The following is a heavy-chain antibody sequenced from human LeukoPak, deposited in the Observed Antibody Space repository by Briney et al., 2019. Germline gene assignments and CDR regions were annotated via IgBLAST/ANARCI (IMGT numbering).Heavy chain of an antibody. CDR1: GYTFTSYG. Sequence: ASVKVSCKASGYTFTSYGISWVRQAPGQGLEWMGWISAYNGNTNYAQKLQGRVTMTTDTSTSTAYMELRSLRSEDTAVYYCARGDYSRYDSAFDYWGQGTLVTVSS. D-gene: IGHD5-12*01. J-gene: IGHJ4*02. CDR2: ISAYNGNT. CDR3: ARGDYSRYDSAFDY. V-gene: IGHV1-18*01.